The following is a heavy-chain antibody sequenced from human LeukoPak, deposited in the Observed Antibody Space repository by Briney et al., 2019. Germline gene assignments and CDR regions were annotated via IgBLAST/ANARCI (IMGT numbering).Heavy chain of an antibody. V-gene: IGHV3-15*01. Sequence: GGSLRLSCAASGFGFSDVWMSWVRQAPGKGLEWVARIKDKSEGGTIAHADPVKDRFIISRDDSKNMLYLQMNSLKIEDTGVYYCTTLIYYKLRESYWGPGTLVTVSS. CDR3: TTLIYYKLRESY. D-gene: IGHD1-26*01. CDR1: GFGFSDVW. CDR2: IKDKSEGGTI. J-gene: IGHJ4*02.